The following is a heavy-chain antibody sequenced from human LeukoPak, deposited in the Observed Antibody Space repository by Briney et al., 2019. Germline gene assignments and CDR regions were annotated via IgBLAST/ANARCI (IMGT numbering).Heavy chain of an antibody. D-gene: IGHD6-19*01. V-gene: IGHV3-64*01. CDR2: ISSNGGST. CDR3: ARLYSSGWDLDY. J-gene: IGHJ4*02. CDR1: GFIFSSYA. Sequence: GGSLRLSCAASGFIFSSYAMHWVRQAPGKGLEYVSAISSNGGSTYYANSVKGRFTISRDNSKNTLYLQMGSLRAEDMAVYYCARLYSSGWDLDYWGQGTLVTVSS.